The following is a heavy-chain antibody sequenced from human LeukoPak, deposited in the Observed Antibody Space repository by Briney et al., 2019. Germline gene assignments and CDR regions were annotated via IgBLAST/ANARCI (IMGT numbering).Heavy chain of an antibody. CDR2: ISGSGSGGST. D-gene: IGHD5-24*01. J-gene: IGHJ4*02. CDR3: AKSGYNRFDY. V-gene: IGHV3-23*01. CDR1: GFTFSNSA. Sequence: GGSLRLSCAASGFTFSNSAMSWVRQAPGKGLEWVSSISGSGSGGSTYYADSVKGRFTISRDNSKNTLYLQMNSLRAEDTAVYYCAKSGYNRFDYWGQGTLVTVSS.